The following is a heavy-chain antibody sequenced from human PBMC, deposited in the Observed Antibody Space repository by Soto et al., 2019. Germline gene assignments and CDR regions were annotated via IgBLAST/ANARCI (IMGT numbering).Heavy chain of an antibody. J-gene: IGHJ3*02. V-gene: IGHV4-59*08. CDR3: ARLLPRGAFDI. CDR1: GGSISNYY. D-gene: IGHD2-21*02. Sequence: QVQLQESGPGLVKPSETLSLTCTVSGGSISNYYWSWIRQPPGKGLEWIGHIYYSGSTNYNPSLKSRVTISVDTSKNQFSLKLSSVTAADTAVYYCARLLPRGAFDIWGQGTMVTVS. CDR2: IYYSGST.